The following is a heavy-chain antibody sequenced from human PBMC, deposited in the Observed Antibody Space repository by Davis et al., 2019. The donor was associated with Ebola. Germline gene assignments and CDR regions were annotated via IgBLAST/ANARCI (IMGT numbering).Heavy chain of an antibody. D-gene: IGHD4-17*01. Sequence: GGSLRLSCAASGFTFSGSAMHWVRQASGKGLEWVGRIRSKANSYATAYAASVKGRFTISRDDSKNTAYLQMNSLKTEDTAVYYCTGADDGDYGVFDYWGQGTLVTVSS. J-gene: IGHJ4*02. CDR1: GFTFSGSA. CDR2: IRSKANSYAT. V-gene: IGHV3-73*01. CDR3: TGADDGDYGVFDY.